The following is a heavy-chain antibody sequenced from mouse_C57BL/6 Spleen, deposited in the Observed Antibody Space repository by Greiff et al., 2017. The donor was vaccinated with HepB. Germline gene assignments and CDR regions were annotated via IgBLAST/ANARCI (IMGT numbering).Heavy chain of an antibody. Sequence: QVQLQQSGAELVRPGASVTLSCKASGYTFTDYEMHWVKQTPVHGLEWIGAIDPETGGTAYNQKFKGKAILTADKSSSTAYMELRSLTSEDSAVYYCTREALLRQYFDGWGTGTTVTVSS. CDR3: TREALLRQYFDG. CDR2: IDPETGGT. J-gene: IGHJ1*03. D-gene: IGHD1-2*01. CDR1: GYTFTDYE. V-gene: IGHV1-15*01.